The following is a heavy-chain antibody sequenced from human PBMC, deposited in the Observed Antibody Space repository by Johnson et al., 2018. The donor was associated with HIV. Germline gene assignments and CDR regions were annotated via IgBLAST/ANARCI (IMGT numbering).Heavy chain of an antibody. V-gene: IGHV3-30*18. Sequence: QVKLVESGGGVVQPGRSLRLSCAASGFTFSSHAMKWVRQAPGKGLEWVAAISYDGSKKYYADSVKGRFTISRDNSKNTLYLQMNSLRAEDTAVYYCAKQYYGSGGSVHAFDIWGQGTMVTVSS. CDR2: ISYDGSKK. CDR3: AKQYYGSGGSVHAFDI. D-gene: IGHD3-10*01. J-gene: IGHJ3*02. CDR1: GFTFSSHA.